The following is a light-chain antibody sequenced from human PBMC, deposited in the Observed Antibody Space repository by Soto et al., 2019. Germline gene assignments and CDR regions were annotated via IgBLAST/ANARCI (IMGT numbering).Light chain of an antibody. V-gene: IGLV1-40*01. J-gene: IGLJ3*02. CDR2: GNS. Sequence: QSVLTQPPSVSGAPGQRVTISCTGSSSNIGAGYDVHWYQQLPGTAPKLLIYGNSNRPSGVPDRFSGSKSGTSASLAIIGLQAEDVADYYCQSYDSSLSGWVFGGGTKLTVL. CDR1: SSNIGAGYD. CDR3: QSYDSSLSGWV.